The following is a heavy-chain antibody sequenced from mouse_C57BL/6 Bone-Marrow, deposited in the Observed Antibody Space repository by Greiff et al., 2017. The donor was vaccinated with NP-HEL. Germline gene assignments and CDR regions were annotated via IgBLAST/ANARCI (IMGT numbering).Heavy chain of an antibody. D-gene: IGHD3-2*02. CDR3: ARDRGSSGPPFAY. V-gene: IGHV5-4*01. J-gene: IGHJ3*01. Sequence: VQLKQSGGGLVKPGGSLKLSCAASGFTFSSYAMSWVRQTPEKRLEWVATISDGGSYTYYPDNVKGRFTISRDNAKNNLYLQMSHLKSEDTAMYYCARDRGSSGPPFAYWGQGTLVTVSA. CDR1: GFTFSSYA. CDR2: ISDGGSYT.